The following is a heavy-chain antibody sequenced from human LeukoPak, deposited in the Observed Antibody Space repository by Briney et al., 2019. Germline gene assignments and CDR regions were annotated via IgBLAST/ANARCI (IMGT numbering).Heavy chain of an antibody. V-gene: IGHV3-30*18. J-gene: IGHJ6*02. D-gene: IGHD3-10*01. Sequence: QPGRSLRLSCAASGFTFSSYGMHWVRQAPGKGLEWVAIISYDGSHKYYADSVEGRFTISRDNSKNTLYLQMNSLRAEDTAVYYCAKATVNYFGSGSYPYYYGLDVWGQGTTVTVSS. CDR3: AKATVNYFGSGSYPYYYGLDV. CDR1: GFTFSSYG. CDR2: ISYDGSHK.